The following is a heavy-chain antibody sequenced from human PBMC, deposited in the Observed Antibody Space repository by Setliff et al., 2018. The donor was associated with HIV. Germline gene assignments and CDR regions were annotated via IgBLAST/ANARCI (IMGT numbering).Heavy chain of an antibody. CDR1: GYSISSGYY. Sequence: SETLSLTCAVSGYSISSGYYWGWIRQPPGKGLERIGSIYHSGSTYYNPSLKSRVTISVDTPKNQFSLKLSSVTAADTAVYYCARGGYGGNFDAFDIWGQGTMVTVSS. D-gene: IGHD4-17*01. CDR2: IYHSGST. J-gene: IGHJ3*02. CDR3: ARGGYGGNFDAFDI. V-gene: IGHV4-38-2*01.